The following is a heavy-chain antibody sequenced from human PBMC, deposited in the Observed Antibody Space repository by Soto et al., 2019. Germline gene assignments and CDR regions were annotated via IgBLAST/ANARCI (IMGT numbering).Heavy chain of an antibody. D-gene: IGHD6-13*01. J-gene: IGHJ3*02. Sequence: QVQLVQSGAEVKKPGASVKVSCEASGYTFTSYAMHWVRQAPGQRLEWMGWINAGNGNTKYSQKFQGRVTITRDTSASTAYMELSSLRSEDTAVYYCARDQSSSSHAFDIWGQGTMVTVSS. V-gene: IGHV1-3*01. CDR3: ARDQSSSSHAFDI. CDR1: GYTFTSYA. CDR2: INAGNGNT.